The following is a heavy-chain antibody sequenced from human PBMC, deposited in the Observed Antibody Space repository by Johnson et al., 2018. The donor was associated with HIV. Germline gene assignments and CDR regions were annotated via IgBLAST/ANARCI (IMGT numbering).Heavy chain of an antibody. V-gene: IGHV3-64*01. Sequence: EVQLVESGGGLVQPGGSLRLSCAASGFSFCSYGVHWVRQAPGKGLEYVSSISSNGGSTYYANSVKGRFTISRDNSKNTLYLQMGSLRAEDMAVYYCARVGDGNNKNAFDIWGQGTMVTVSS. J-gene: IGHJ3*02. D-gene: IGHD5-24*01. CDR1: GFSFCSYG. CDR2: ISSNGGST. CDR3: ARVGDGNNKNAFDI.